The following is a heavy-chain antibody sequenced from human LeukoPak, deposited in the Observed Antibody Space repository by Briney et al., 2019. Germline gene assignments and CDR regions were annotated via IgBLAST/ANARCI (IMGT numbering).Heavy chain of an antibody. CDR3: ASLQTPPDQLNYYDSSGYSPVAY. D-gene: IGHD3-22*01. V-gene: IGHV3-21*01. CDR1: GFTFSSYR. CDR2: ISSSSSYI. Sequence: PGGSLRLSCAASGFTFSSYRMNWVRQAPGKGLEWVSSISSSSSYIYYADSVKGRFTISRDNAKNSLYLQMNSLRAEDTAVYYCASLQTPPDQLNYYDSSGYSPVAYWGQGTLVTVSS. J-gene: IGHJ4*02.